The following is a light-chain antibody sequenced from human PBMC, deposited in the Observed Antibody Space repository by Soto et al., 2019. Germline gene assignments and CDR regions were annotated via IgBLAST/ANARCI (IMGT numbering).Light chain of an antibody. CDR1: QSVSANN. CDR2: SAS. Sequence: ETVLTQSPGTLSLSPGERATLSCRASQSVSANNSAWYQQKAGQAPRLLIYSASSRATGIPDRFSGSGSGTDFTLTISRLEPEDLAVYYCQQYGSSPRTFGRGTKVEIK. CDR3: QQYGSSPRT. J-gene: IGKJ1*01. V-gene: IGKV3-20*01.